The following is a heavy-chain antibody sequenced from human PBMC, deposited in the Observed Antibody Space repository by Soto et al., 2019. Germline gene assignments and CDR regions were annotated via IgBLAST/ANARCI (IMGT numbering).Heavy chain of an antibody. D-gene: IGHD3-3*01. CDR3: ARVRGDYDFWSGWTFDI. CDR2: IIPIFGTA. J-gene: IGHJ3*02. V-gene: IGHV1-69*01. Sequence: QVQLVQSGAEVKKPGSSVKVSCKASGGTFSSYAISWVRQAPGQGLEWMGGIIPIFGTANYAQKFQGRVTITADESTSTAYMELSSLGSEDAAVYYWARVRGDYDFWSGWTFDICGQGTMVTVAS. CDR1: GGTFSSYA.